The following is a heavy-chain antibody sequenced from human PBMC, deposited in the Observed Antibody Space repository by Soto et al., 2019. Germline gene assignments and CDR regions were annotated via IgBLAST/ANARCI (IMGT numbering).Heavy chain of an antibody. CDR2: INHSGST. V-gene: IGHV4-34*01. J-gene: IGHJ2*01. CDR1: GGSFSGYY. D-gene: IGHD4-17*01. CDR3: ARRGKTTVYQYWYFDL. Sequence: QVQLQQWGAGLLKPSETLSLTCAVYGGSFSGYYWSWIRQPPGKGLEWIGEINHSGSTNHNPSLKSRVTISVDTSKNQFSLKLSSVTAADTAVYYCARRGKTTVYQYWYFDLWGRGTLVTVSS.